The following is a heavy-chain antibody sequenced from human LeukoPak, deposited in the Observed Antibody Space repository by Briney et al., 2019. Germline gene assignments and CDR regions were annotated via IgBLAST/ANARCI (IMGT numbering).Heavy chain of an antibody. J-gene: IGHJ4*02. CDR1: GYTFTGYY. D-gene: IGHD5-18*01. Sequence: ASVKVSCKASGYTFTGYYMHWVRQAPGQGLEWMGWINPNSGGTNYAQKFQGRVTMTRDTSISTAYMELSSLRSEDTAVYYCARVVGRDTAMVGPFDYWGQGTLVTVSS. V-gene: IGHV1-2*02. CDR3: ARVVGRDTAMVGPFDY. CDR2: INPNSGGT.